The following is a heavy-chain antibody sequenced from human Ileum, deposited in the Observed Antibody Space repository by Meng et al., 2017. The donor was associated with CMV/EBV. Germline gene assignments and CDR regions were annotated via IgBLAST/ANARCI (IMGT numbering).Heavy chain of an antibody. D-gene: IGHD3-16*01. CDR1: GYTFSSYE. J-gene: IGHJ4*02. Sequence: GGSLRLSCAASGYTFSSYEMNWVRQAPGKGLEWISYISSIDKAVYYADSVKGRFTISRDNAENSLYLQMNTLTADDTAIYYCARVGGIWYFDYWGQGALVTVSS. CDR2: ISSIDKAV. V-gene: IGHV3-48*03. CDR3: ARVGGIWYFDY.